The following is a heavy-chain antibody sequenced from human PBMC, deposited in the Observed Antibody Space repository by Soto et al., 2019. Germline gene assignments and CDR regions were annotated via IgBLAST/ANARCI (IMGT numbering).Heavy chain of an antibody. CDR2: IIPIFGTA. CDR3: ARMGYCSSTSCYAPKGYYYGMDV. CDR1: GGTFSSYA. Sequence: AVKVSCKASGGTFSSYAISWVRQAPGQGLEWMGGIIPIFGTANYAQKFQGRVTITADESTSTAYMELSSLRSEDTAVYYCARMGYCSSTSCYAPKGYYYGMDVWGQGTKVTVSS. J-gene: IGHJ6*02. V-gene: IGHV1-69*13. D-gene: IGHD2-2*01.